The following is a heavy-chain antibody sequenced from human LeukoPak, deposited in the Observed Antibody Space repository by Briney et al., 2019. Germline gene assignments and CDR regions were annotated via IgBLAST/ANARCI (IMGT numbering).Heavy chain of an antibody. V-gene: IGHV3-53*05. Sequence: GGSLRLSCAASGFTVSSYYMNWVRQAPGKELEWVSVIYTGGGRYYADSVKGRFTISRDNSKNTLYLQMNSLRAEDTAVYYCARGVGIAVAGTPDYWGQGTLVTVSS. CDR2: IYTGGGR. J-gene: IGHJ4*02. CDR1: GFTVSSYY. D-gene: IGHD6-19*01. CDR3: ARGVGIAVAGTPDY.